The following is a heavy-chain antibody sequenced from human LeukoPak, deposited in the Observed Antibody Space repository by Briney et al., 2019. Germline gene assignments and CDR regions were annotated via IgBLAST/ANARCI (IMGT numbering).Heavy chain of an antibody. CDR1: GFTFSNYA. J-gene: IGHJ4*02. CDR2: IWPDGSTK. D-gene: IGHD1-14*01. V-gene: IGHV3-33*08. CDR3: ARHNHACDWDS. Sequence: SGGSLRLSCIASGFTFSNYAMSWLRQAPGKGLVWVTVIWPDGSTKYYADSVKGRFTVSRDNSMNTLYLQMNSLRAEDTAVYYCARHNHACDWDSWGQGTLVTVSS.